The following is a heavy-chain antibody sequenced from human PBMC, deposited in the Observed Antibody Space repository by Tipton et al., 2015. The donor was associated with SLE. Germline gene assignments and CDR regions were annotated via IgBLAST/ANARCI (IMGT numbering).Heavy chain of an antibody. CDR3: ATQTILYDSSGYWCPGHHDY. Sequence: TLSLTCTVSGGSISSHYWSWIRQPPGKGLEWIAYIYYSGGTNYNPSLKSRVTISIDTSKNQFSLKLTSVTAADTAVYYCATQTILYDSSGYWCPGHHDYWGQGTLVTVSS. V-gene: IGHV4-59*08. D-gene: IGHD3-22*01. CDR2: IYYSGGT. CDR1: GGSISSHY. J-gene: IGHJ4*02.